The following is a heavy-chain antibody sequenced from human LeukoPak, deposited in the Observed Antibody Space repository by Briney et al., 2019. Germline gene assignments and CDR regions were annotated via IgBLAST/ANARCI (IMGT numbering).Heavy chain of an antibody. V-gene: IGHV3-21*01. Sequence: GGSLRLSCAASGFTFSSYSMNWVRQAPGKGLEWVSSISSSRSTIYYADSVKGRFTISRDNAKNSLYLHMNSLSAEDTAVYYCARAVAVAGTHGLDVWGQGTTVTVSS. J-gene: IGHJ6*02. CDR2: ISSSRSTI. CDR1: GFTFSSYS. D-gene: IGHD6-19*01. CDR3: ARAVAVAGTHGLDV.